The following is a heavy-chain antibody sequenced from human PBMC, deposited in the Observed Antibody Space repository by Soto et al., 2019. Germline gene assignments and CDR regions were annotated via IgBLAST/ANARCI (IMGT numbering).Heavy chain of an antibody. CDR1: GFTFSRYA. J-gene: IGHJ6*02. V-gene: IGHV3-30-3*01. Sequence: GGPLRLSCAAPGFTFSRYAMHWVRQAPGKGLEWLAVISYDGSNKYYADSVKGRFTISRDNSKNTLYLQMNSLRAEDTHLHYCARQQWRLDYYYGMDVWGQGVTATVSS. CDR3: ARQQWRLDYYYGMDV. D-gene: IGHD2-21*02. CDR2: ISYDGSNK.